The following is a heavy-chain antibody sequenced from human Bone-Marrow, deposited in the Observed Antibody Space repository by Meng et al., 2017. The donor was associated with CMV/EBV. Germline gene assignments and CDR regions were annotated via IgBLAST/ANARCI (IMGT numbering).Heavy chain of an antibody. CDR2: IWYDGSNK. V-gene: IGHV3-33*06. Sequence: GGSLRLSCAASGFTFSSYGMHWVRQAPGKGLEWVAVIWYDGSNKYYADSVKGRFTISSDNSKNTLYLQMNSLRAEDTAVYYCGKDIRSTLYGMDVWGQGTTVTVSS. CDR1: GFTFSSYG. D-gene: IGHD2-2*01. J-gene: IGHJ6*02. CDR3: GKDIRSTLYGMDV.